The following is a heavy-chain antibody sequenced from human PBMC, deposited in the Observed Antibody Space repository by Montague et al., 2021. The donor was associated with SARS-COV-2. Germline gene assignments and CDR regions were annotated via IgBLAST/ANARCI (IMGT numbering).Heavy chain of an antibody. Sequence: SLRLSCAASGFTFSSYEMNWVRQAPGKGLEWVSYISSSGSSIYYADSVKGRFTISRDNAKNSLYLQMNSLRVEDTAVYYCARGGEKPYYDFWSGYFESLGETHYYYYMDVWGKGTTVTVSS. D-gene: IGHD3-3*01. CDR1: GFTFSSYE. J-gene: IGHJ6*03. V-gene: IGHV3-48*03. CDR2: ISSSGSSI. CDR3: ARGGEKPYYDFWSGYFESLGETHYYYYMDV.